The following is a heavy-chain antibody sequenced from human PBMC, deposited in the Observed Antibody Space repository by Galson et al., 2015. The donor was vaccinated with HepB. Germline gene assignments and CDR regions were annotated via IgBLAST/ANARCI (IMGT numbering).Heavy chain of an antibody. V-gene: IGHV3-7*05. D-gene: IGHD1-1*01. CDR3: ARDLGNDVGLFNY. CDR2: IKQDGSEK. Sequence: SLRLSFAASGFTFSSYWMSWVRQAPGKGLDWVANIKQDGSEKYYVDSVKGRFTISRDNAKNSLYLQVNSLRAEDTAVYYCARDLGNDVGLFNYWGQGTLVTVSS. CDR1: GFTFSSYW. J-gene: IGHJ4*02.